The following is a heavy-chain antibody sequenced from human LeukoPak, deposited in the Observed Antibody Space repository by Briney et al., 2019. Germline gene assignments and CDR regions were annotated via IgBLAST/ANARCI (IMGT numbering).Heavy chain of an antibody. V-gene: IGHV4-59*01. CDR2: IYYSGTT. J-gene: IGHJ3*02. CDR1: GGSINAYY. Sequence: SETLSLTCTVSGGSINAYYWSWIRQPPGKGLEWIGYIYYSGTTNYNPSLKSRVTISLDTSKNQFSLKLRSVTAADTAVYYCARMISSGWRRGDAFDIWGQGTMVTVSS. D-gene: IGHD6-19*01. CDR3: ARMISSGWRRGDAFDI.